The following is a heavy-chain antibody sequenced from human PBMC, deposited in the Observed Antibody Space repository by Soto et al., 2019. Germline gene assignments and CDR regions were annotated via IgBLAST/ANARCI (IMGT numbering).Heavy chain of an antibody. CDR1: GFTFSSYG. D-gene: IGHD2-15*01. Sequence: GGSLRLSCAASGFTFSSYGMHWVRQAPGKGLEWVAVISYDGSNKYYADSVKGRFTISRDNSKNTLYLQMNSLRAEDTAVYYCAKVRDCSGGTCYSWCFDPWGQGTLVTVSS. V-gene: IGHV3-30*18. J-gene: IGHJ5*02. CDR2: ISYDGSNK. CDR3: AKVRDCSGGTCYSWCFDP.